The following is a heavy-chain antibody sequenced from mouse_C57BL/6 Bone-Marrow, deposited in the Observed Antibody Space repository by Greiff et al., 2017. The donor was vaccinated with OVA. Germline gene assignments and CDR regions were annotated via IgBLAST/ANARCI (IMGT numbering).Heavy chain of an antibody. Sequence: QVQLQQPGAELVKPGASVKLSCKASGYTFTSYWMHWVKQRPGQGLAWIGMIHPNSGSTNYNEKFKSKATLPVDKSSRTAYMQLSSLTSEDSAVYYCARNYYGSRGWYVDVWGTGTTVTVSS. V-gene: IGHV1-64*01. J-gene: IGHJ1*03. CDR1: GYTFTSYW. CDR2: IHPNSGST. CDR3: ARNYYGSRGWYVDV. D-gene: IGHD1-1*01.